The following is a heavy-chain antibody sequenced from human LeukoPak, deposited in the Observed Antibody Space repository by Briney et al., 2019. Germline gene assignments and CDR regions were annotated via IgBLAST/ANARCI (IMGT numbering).Heavy chain of an antibody. CDR3: ARGGALNRGRKVIAAAVDY. CDR2: INHSGST. CDR1: GGSFSGYF. Sequence: SETLSLTCAVYGGSFSGYFWSWIRQPPGKGLEWIGEINHSGSTDYNPSLKSRVSISVDTSKNQFSLKLSSVTAADTAVYYCARGGALNRGRKVIAAAVDYWGQGTLVNVSS. V-gene: IGHV4-34*01. D-gene: IGHD6-13*01. J-gene: IGHJ4*02.